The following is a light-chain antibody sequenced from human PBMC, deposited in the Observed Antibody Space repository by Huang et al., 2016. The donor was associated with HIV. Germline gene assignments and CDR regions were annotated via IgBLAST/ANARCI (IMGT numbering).Light chain of an antibody. Sequence: AIQMTQSPSSLSASVGDRVTITCRASQGIRNDLVWYQQKPGKAPNLLIYAASSLQGGVPSRFSGSGSGTDFTLTISSLQPEDFAAYYCLQDYNYPWTFGQGTKVEIK. CDR1: QGIRND. V-gene: IGKV1-6*02. CDR2: AAS. J-gene: IGKJ1*01. CDR3: LQDYNYPWT.